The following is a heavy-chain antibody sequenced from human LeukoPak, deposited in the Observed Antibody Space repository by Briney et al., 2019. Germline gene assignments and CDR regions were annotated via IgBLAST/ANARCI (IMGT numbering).Heavy chain of an antibody. CDR2: VYHRGST. CDR1: GYSLSSSYY. V-gene: IGHV4-38-2*01. Sequence: SSETLSLTCVVSGYSLSSSYYWGWIRQPSGKGLEWIGSVYHRGSTYYNPSLKGRLTISMDTSKSQFSLKLNSVTAADTAVYYCARHSETIVGNVDSWGQGALVTVSS. J-gene: IGHJ4*02. D-gene: IGHD3-3*01. CDR3: ARHSETIVGNVDS.